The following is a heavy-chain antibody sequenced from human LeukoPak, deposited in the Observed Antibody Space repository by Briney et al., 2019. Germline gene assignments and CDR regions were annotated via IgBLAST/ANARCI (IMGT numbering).Heavy chain of an antibody. CDR2: MNPNSGNT. Sequence: ASVKVSCKASGYTFTSYDINWVRQATGQGLEWMGWMNPNSGNTGYAQKFQGRVTITRNTSISTAYMELSSLRSEDTAVYYCARGYDYVWGSYRPDWGQGTLVTVSS. D-gene: IGHD3-16*02. CDR3: ARGYDYVWGSYRPD. CDR1: GYTFTSYD. V-gene: IGHV1-8*03. J-gene: IGHJ4*02.